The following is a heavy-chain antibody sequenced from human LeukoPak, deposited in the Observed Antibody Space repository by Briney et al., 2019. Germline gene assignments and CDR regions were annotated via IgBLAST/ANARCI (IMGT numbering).Heavy chain of an antibody. CDR1: GYTLTGYY. CDR2: IIPILGIA. CDR3: ATYYYDSSGYYLDY. D-gene: IGHD3-22*01. J-gene: IGHJ4*02. V-gene: IGHV1-69*02. Sequence: LVKVSCKASGYTLTGYYIHWVRQAPGQGLEWMGRIIPILGIANYAQKFQGRVTITADKSTSTAYMELSSLRSEDTAVYYCATYYYDSSGYYLDYWGQGTLVTVSS.